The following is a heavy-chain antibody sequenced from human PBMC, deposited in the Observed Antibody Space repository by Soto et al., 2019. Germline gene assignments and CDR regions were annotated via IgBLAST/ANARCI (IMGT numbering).Heavy chain of an antibody. J-gene: IGHJ4*02. V-gene: IGHV1-18*01. CDR1: GYTFTNYA. D-gene: IGHD6-13*01. CDR3: ARALAAAGPFDW. CDR2: ISAYNGNT. Sequence: QVQLVQSGAEVKKPGASVKVSCKASGYTFTNYAFSWVRQAPGQGLEWMGWISAYNGNTNYPQKIQGRVTMTTDPPTSTAYMEPRTLRSDDTAVYYCARALAAAGPFDWWGQGNRVTVSS.